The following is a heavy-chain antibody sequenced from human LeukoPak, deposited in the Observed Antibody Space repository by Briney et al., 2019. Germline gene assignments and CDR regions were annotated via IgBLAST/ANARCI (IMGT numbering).Heavy chain of an antibody. CDR1: GFTFSDYY. CDR2: ISSSGSTI. CDR3: ARDTTTVVPAAMRGAFDI. J-gene: IGHJ3*02. D-gene: IGHD2-2*01. Sequence: GGSLRLSRAASGFTFSDYYMSWIRQAPGKGLEWVSYISSSGSTIYYADSVKGRFTLSRDNAKNSLYLQMNSLRAEDTAVYYCARDTTTVVPAAMRGAFDIWGQGTMVTVSS. V-gene: IGHV3-11*01.